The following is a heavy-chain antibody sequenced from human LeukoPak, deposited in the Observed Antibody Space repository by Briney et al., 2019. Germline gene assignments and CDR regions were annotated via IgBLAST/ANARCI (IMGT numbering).Heavy chain of an antibody. CDR3: ARESRGVGASP. V-gene: IGHV3-48*03. CDR1: GFTFSSYE. D-gene: IGHD1-26*01. CDR2: ISSSGSTI. J-gene: IGHJ5*02. Sequence: PGGSLRLSCAASGFTFSSYEMNWVRQAPGKGLEWVSYISSSGSTIYYADSVKGRFTISRDNAKNSLYLQMNSLRAEDAAVYYCARESRGVGASPWGQGTLVTVSS.